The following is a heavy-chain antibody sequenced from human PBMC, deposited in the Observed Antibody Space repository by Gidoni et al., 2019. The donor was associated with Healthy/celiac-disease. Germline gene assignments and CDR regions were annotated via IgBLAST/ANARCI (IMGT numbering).Heavy chain of an antibody. CDR3: ARARSGWYEGGDYFDY. CDR1: GFTFSSFA. J-gene: IGHJ4*02. D-gene: IGHD6-19*01. CDR2: IAYDGSNK. Sequence: QVQLVESGGGVVQPGRSLRLSCAASGFTFSSFARHWVRQAPGKGLEWVAGIAYDGSNKYDADSVKGRFTISRDNSKNTLYLQMNSLRAEDTAVYYCARARSGWYEGGDYFDYWGQGTLVTVSS. V-gene: IGHV3-30-3*01.